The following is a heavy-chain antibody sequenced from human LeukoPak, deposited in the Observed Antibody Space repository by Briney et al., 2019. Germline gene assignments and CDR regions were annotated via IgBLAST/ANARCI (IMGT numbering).Heavy chain of an antibody. CDR2: IHSSGAN. D-gene: IGHD3-22*01. J-gene: IGHJ4*02. Sequence: SETLSLTCTVSGGSVTGYYWSWIRQPAGKGLEWIGRIHSSGANNYNPALKSRVTMSVDTSKNQFSLKLSSMTAADTAVYYCARVGDTSSYYYDFDYWGQGTLITVSS. CDR1: GGSVTGYY. CDR3: ARVGDTSSYYYDFDY. V-gene: IGHV4-4*07.